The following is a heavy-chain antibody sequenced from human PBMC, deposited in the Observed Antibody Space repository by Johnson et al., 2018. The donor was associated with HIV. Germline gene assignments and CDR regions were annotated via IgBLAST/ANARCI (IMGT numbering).Heavy chain of an antibody. Sequence: QVQLVESGGGLVKPGGSLRLSCAASGFTFSDYYMSWIRQAPGKGLEWVAFMPFYESDGYYTDSVKGLSTISRDNSNNTLYLHMNSLRPDDTGVYYCAKDKFMFLDNPVDAFDIWGQGTMVTVSS. CDR1: GFTFSDYY. CDR2: MPFYESDG. V-gene: IGHV3-30*02. D-gene: IGHD3/OR15-3a*01. J-gene: IGHJ3*02. CDR3: AKDKFMFLDNPVDAFDI.